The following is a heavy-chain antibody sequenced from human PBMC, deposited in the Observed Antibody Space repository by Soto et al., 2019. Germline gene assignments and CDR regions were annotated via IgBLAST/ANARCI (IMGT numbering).Heavy chain of an antibody. CDR1: GYTFTSYD. CDR2: INAGNGNT. V-gene: IGHV1-3*01. Sequence: GASVKVSCKASGYTFTSYDINWVRQAPGQRLEWMGWINAGNGNTKYSQKFQGRVTITRDTSASTAYMELSSLRSEDTAVYYCARVSGWYHLDYWGQGTLVTVSS. CDR3: ARVSGWYHLDY. D-gene: IGHD6-19*01. J-gene: IGHJ4*02.